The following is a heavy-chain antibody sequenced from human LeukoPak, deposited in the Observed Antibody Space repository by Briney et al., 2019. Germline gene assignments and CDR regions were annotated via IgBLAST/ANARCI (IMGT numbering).Heavy chain of an antibody. V-gene: IGHV3-7*01. Sequence: PGGSLRLSCAASGFTFSSYWMSWVRQAPGKGLEWVANIKQDGSEKYYVDSVKGRFTISRDNAKNSLYLQMNSLRAEDTAVYYCARLVDTAMVDLLDYFDYWGQGTLVTVSS. CDR2: IKQDGSEK. CDR3: ARLVDTAMVDLLDYFDY. D-gene: IGHD5-18*01. CDR1: GFTFSSYW. J-gene: IGHJ4*02.